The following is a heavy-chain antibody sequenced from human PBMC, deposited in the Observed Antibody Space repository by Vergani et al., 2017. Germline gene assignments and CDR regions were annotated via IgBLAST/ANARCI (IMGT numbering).Heavy chain of an antibody. CDR2: ISSSRTYI. J-gene: IGHJ4*02. D-gene: IGHD1-26*01. CDR1: GFTFSSYS. Sequence: EVHLVESGGGLVKPGWSLRLSCAASGFTFSSYSMNWVRQAPGKGLEWVSSISSSRTYIYYADSVKGRFTISRDNAKTSLYLQMNSLRAEETAVYYCARDKAWELPGSFDYWGQGTLVTVSS. V-gene: IGHV3-21*01. CDR3: ARDKAWELPGSFDY.